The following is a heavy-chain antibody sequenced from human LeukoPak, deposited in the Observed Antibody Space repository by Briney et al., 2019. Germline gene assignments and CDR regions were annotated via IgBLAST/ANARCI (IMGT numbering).Heavy chain of an antibody. V-gene: IGHV3-7*01. CDR1: GFTFSSYW. J-gene: IGHJ4*02. CDR3: ANSNGNY. CDR2: IKQDGSEK. Sequence: GGSLRLSCAVSGFTFSSYWMSWVRQAPGKGLEWVANIKQDGSEKYYVDSVKGRFTISRDNAKNSLYLQMNSLRAEDTAVYYCANSNGNYWGQGTLVTVSS. D-gene: IGHD4-11*01.